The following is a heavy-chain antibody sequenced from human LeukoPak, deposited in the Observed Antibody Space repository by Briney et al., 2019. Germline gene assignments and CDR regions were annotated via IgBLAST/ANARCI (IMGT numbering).Heavy chain of an antibody. CDR3: ARVPWSGPYYYYYMDV. J-gene: IGHJ6*03. D-gene: IGHD3-3*01. CDR1: GGSISSYY. Sequence: PSETLSLTCTVSGGSISSYYWSWIRQPPGKGLEWIGYIYYSGSTNYNPSLKSRVTISVDTSKNQFSLKLSSVTAADTAVYYCARVPWSGPYYYYYMDVWGKGTTVTISS. V-gene: IGHV4-59*01. CDR2: IYYSGST.